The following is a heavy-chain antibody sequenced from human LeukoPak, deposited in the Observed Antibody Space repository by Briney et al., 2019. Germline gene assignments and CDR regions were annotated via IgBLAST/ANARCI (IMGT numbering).Heavy chain of an antibody. J-gene: IGHJ4*02. CDR2: ISGGGGRT. Sequence: GGSLRLSCAPSGFTFSSYDMSWVRQAPGKGLEWVSGISGGGGRTNYADSVKGRFTIFRDNSKNTLYLQMNSLRAEDTAVYYCARESIAVATTTYFDYWGQGTLVTVSS. D-gene: IGHD6-19*01. CDR1: GFTFSSYD. V-gene: IGHV3-23*01. CDR3: ARESIAVATTTYFDY.